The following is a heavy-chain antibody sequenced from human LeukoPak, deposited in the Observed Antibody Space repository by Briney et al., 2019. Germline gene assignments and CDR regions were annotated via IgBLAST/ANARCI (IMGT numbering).Heavy chain of an antibody. Sequence: GGSLGLSCVASGFTFSNYAMSWVRQAPGKGLEWVSATSGSGGSTYYADSAKGRFTISRDNSKNTLYLQMNSLRAEDTAVYYCARDDSSGWGPYYYGMDVWGQGTTVTVSS. V-gene: IGHV3-23*01. CDR1: GFTFSNYA. D-gene: IGHD6-19*01. J-gene: IGHJ6*02. CDR3: ARDDSSGWGPYYYGMDV. CDR2: TSGSGGST.